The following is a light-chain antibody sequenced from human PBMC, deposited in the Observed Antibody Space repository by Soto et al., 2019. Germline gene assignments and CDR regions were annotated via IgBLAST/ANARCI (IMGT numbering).Light chain of an antibody. Sequence: EVVMTQSPATLSLSPGDRATVSCRASQGIGSNLAWYQQKPGQAPRLLIYGASTRAAGVPARFSGSGSGTEFTLTISSLQSEDFALYYCQQYSDWPPVTFGGVTKLEIK. CDR1: QGIGSN. J-gene: IGKJ4*01. CDR3: QQYSDWPPVT. CDR2: GAS. V-gene: IGKV3-15*01.